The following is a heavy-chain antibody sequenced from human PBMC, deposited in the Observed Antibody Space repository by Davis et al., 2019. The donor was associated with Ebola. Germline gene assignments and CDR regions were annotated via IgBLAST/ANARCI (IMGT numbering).Heavy chain of an antibody. CDR3: ARLEEYRQEYCYFDL. Sequence: PAGSLRLSCAVYGGSFSDHYWSWIRQPPGRGLDWIGEINHTGNPNYNPSLKSRVTISVDTSKNQFALRLNSVTAADTAVYYCARLEEYRQEYCYFDLWGRGTLVTGSS. D-gene: IGHD1-1*01. V-gene: IGHV4-34*01. CDR2: INHTGNP. CDR1: GGSFSDHY. J-gene: IGHJ2*01.